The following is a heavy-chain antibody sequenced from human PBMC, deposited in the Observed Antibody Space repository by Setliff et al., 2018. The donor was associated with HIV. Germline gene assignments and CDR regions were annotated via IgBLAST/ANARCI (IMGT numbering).Heavy chain of an antibody. CDR1: GGFISTGGYS. V-gene: IGHV4-30-2*01. D-gene: IGHD6-13*01. CDR3: ARGGSRGSWYWDY. J-gene: IGHJ4*02. CDR2: IYHSGNT. Sequence: SETLSLSCTVSGGFISTGGYSWSWIRQPPGKGLEWIGYIYHSGNTYYNPSLKSRVSISVDRSKNHFSLRLSSVTAADTAVYYCARGGSRGSWYWDYWGQGTLVTVSS.